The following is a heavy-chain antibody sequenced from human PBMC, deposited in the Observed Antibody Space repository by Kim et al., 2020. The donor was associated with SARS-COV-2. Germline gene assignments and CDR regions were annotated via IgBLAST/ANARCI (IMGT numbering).Heavy chain of an antibody. CDR1: GFTFTSYA. CDR2: ISGSGGVT. Sequence: GGSLRLSCAASGFTFTSYAMSWVRQAPGKGLEWVSVISGSGGVTYYADSVKGRFAISRDNSKNTLYQQMNSLRAEDTAVYYCAKDPNPHYDILTDYYIGEDYWGQGTLVTVSS. J-gene: IGHJ4*02. D-gene: IGHD3-9*01. CDR3: AKDPNPHYDILTDYYIGEDY. V-gene: IGHV3-23*01.